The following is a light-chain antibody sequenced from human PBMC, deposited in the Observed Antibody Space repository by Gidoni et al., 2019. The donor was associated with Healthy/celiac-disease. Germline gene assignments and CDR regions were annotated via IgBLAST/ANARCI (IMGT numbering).Light chain of an antibody. V-gene: IGLV2-14*01. CDR3: SSYTTSSTAYVV. Sequence: QSALTQPASVSGSPGQSITISCTGTSSDVGGYNSVSWYQQHPGKAPKLMIYEVSNRPSGVPHRFSGSKSGKTASLTISGLQAEDEADYYCSSYTTSSTAYVVFGGGTTLTVL. CDR2: EVS. J-gene: IGLJ2*01. CDR1: SSDVGGYNS.